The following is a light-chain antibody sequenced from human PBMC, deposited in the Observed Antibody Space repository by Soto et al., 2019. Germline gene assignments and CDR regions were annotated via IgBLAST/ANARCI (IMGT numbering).Light chain of an antibody. V-gene: IGKV1-5*01. CDR2: DSS. J-gene: IGKJ2*01. CDR1: QSISSW. Sequence: EIQMTQSPSTLSASVGDRVTITCRASQSISSWLAWYQQKPGKAPKLLIYDSSSLESGVPSRFSGSGSGTEFTLTISSLPPDDFATYYCQQYNSYSPYTFGQGTKLEIK. CDR3: QQYNSYSPYT.